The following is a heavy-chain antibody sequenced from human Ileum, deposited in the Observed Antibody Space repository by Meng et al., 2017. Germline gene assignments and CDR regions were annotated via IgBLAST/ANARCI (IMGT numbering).Heavy chain of an antibody. D-gene: IGHD5-18*01. Sequence: ITLRELGPSRVEPPRTLTLTCTFSGFSPGTIGVGVGLIRQPPGKALEWLALIYWDDDTRYRPSLKSRLTITKDTPKNQVVLTMTNMDPVDTATYYCGHWDRFGYVNADYWGQGTLVTVSS. CDR3: GHWDRFGYVNADY. CDR1: GFSPGTIGVG. J-gene: IGHJ4*02. V-gene: IGHV2-5*02. CDR2: IYWDDDT.